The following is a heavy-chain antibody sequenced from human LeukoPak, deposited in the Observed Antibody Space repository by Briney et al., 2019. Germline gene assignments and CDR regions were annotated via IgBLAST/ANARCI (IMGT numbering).Heavy chain of an antibody. D-gene: IGHD6-13*01. V-gene: IGHV1-3*01. J-gene: IGHJ6*02. CDR3: ARDRGQEGSILQQLINGMDV. CDR2: INAGNGNT. Sequence: ASVKVSCKASGYTFTSYAMHWVRQAPGQRLEWMGWINAGNGNTKYSQKFQGRVTITRDTSASTAYMELSSLRSEDTAVYYCARDRGQEGSILQQLINGMDVWGQGTTVTASS. CDR1: GYTFTSYA.